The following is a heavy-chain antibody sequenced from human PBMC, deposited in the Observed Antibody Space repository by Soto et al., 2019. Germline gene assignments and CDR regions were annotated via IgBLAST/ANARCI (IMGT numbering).Heavy chain of an antibody. J-gene: IGHJ4*02. CDR3: ARAGGYCSSTSCYALPY. D-gene: IGHD2-2*01. CDR2: ISGSGGST. Sequence: GGSLRLSCAASGFTFSSYAMSWVRQAPGKGLEWVSAISGSGGSTYYADSVKGRFTISRDNSKNTLYLQMNSLRAEDTAVYYCARAGGYCSSTSCYALPYWGQGTLVTVSS. V-gene: IGHV3-23*01. CDR1: GFTFSSYA.